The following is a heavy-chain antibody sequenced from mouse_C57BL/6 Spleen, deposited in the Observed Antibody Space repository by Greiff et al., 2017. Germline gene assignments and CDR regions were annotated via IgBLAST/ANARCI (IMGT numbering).Heavy chain of an antibody. CDR3: THYGNGY. V-gene: IGHV1-15*01. CDR1: GYTFTDYE. D-gene: IGHD2-1*01. J-gene: IGHJ2*01. CDR2: IDPETGGT. Sequence: QVQLKESGAELVRPGASVTLSCKASGYTFTDYEMHWVKQTPVHGLEWIGAIDPETGGTAYNQKFKGKAILTADKSSSTAYMEIRSLTSEDSAVYYGTHYGNGYWGQGTTLTVSS.